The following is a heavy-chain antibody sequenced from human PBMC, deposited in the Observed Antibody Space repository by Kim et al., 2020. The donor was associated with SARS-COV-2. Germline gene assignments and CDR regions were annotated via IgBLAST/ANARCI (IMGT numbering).Heavy chain of an antibody. Sequence: GGSLRLSCAASGFTFSSYGMHWVRQAPGKGLEWVAVISYDGSNKYYADSVKGRFTISRDNSKNTLYLQMNSLRAEDTAVYYCAKIAVAGTQRVYYYYYMDVWGKGTTVTVSS. J-gene: IGHJ6*03. CDR2: ISYDGSNK. V-gene: IGHV3-30*18. D-gene: IGHD6-19*01. CDR3: AKIAVAGTQRVYYYYYMDV. CDR1: GFTFSSYG.